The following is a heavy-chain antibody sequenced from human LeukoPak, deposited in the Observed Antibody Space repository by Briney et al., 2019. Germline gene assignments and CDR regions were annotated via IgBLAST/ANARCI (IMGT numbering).Heavy chain of an antibody. V-gene: IGHV3-7*01. CDR3: ARDLAYSRLDY. D-gene: IGHD5-18*01. J-gene: IGHJ4*02. Sequence: GGSLRLSCAVSGLAFSSSWMDWVRQAPGKGLEWLASINPDGNKKYSADSVKGRFTISRDNAENSLYLQMNSLRVEDTAFYYCARDLAYSRLDYWGQGMLVTVSS. CDR2: INPDGNKK. CDR1: GLAFSSSW.